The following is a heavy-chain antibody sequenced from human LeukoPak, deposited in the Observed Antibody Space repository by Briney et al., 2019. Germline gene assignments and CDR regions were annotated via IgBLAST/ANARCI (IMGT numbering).Heavy chain of an antibody. CDR3: ARGYFLGFDY. CDR1: GFTVNNAW. Sequence: GGSLRLSCAASGFTVNNAWMNWVRQATGKGLEWVSYISTSGRTIYYADSVKGRLTISRDNAKNSLYLQMNSLRAEDAAVYYCARGYFLGFDYWGQGTLVTVSS. D-gene: IGHD2/OR15-2a*01. CDR2: ISTSGRTI. V-gene: IGHV3-48*04. J-gene: IGHJ4*02.